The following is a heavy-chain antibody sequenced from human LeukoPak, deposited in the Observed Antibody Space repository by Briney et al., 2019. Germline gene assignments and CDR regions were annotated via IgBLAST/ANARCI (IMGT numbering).Heavy chain of an antibody. D-gene: IGHD3-9*01. CDR1: GFTFGTYA. V-gene: IGHV3-23*01. Sequence: PGGSLRLSCAASGFTFGTYAMSWVRQAPGKGLEWVSGISGSSGSTNYADSVKGRFTISRDNAKNSLYLQMNSLRAEDTAVYYCAKAKGYFDWLFERNYFDYWGQGTLVTVSS. CDR2: ISGSSGST. CDR3: AKAKGYFDWLFERNYFDY. J-gene: IGHJ4*02.